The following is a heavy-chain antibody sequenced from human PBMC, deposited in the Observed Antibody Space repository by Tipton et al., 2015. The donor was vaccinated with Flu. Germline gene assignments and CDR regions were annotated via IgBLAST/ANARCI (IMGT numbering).Heavy chain of an antibody. Sequence: TLSLTCAVSGYSISSGYYWGWIRQPPGKGLEWIGSIYHSGSTYYNPSLKSRVTISVDTSKNQFSLKLSSVTAADTAVYYCARSTYYYGSGSSDSWGQGTLVTVSS. CDR2: IYHSGST. CDR1: GYSISSGYY. D-gene: IGHD3-10*01. J-gene: IGHJ4*02. V-gene: IGHV4-38-2*01. CDR3: ARSTYYYGSGSSDS.